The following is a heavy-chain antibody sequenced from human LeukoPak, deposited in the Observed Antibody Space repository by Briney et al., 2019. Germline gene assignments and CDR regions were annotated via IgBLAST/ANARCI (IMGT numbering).Heavy chain of an antibody. CDR3: ARDPATWIQLWFGWFDP. CDR2: ISYDGSNK. J-gene: IGHJ5*02. Sequence: PGGSLRLSCAASGFTFSSYAMHWVRQAPGKGLEGVAVISYDGSNKYYADSVKGRFTISRDNSKNTLYLQMSSLRAEDTAVYYCARDPATWIQLWFGWFDPWGQGTLVTVSS. V-gene: IGHV3-30-3*01. D-gene: IGHD5-18*01. CDR1: GFTFSSYA.